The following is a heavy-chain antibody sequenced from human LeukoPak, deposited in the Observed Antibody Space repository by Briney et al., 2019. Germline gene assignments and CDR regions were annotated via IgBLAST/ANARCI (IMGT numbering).Heavy chain of an antibody. CDR3: ARMEMATAIFDY. V-gene: IGHV1-18*01. J-gene: IGHJ4*02. D-gene: IGHD5-24*01. CDR2: ISAYNGNT. Sequence: ASVKVSCKASGYTFTSYAITWVRQAPGQGLEWMGWISAYNGNTNYAQNLQGRVTMTTDTSTSTAYMELRSLRSDDTAMYYCARMEMATAIFDYWGQGTLVPVSS. CDR1: GYTFTSYA.